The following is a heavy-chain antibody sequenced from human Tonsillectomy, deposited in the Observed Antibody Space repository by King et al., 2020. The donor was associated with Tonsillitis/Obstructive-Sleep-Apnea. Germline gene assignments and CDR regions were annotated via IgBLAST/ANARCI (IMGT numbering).Heavy chain of an antibody. CDR3: ARDVATLSVDP. Sequence: QLVQSVAEVKKPGASVKVSCKASGYTFTGYYMHWVRQAPGQGLEWMGWINPNSGTTKYAQKFHGRVTMTMYTYISTAYMELRRLRSDDTAVYYCARDVATLSVDPWGQGTLVTVSA. CDR2: INPNSGTT. D-gene: IGHD2/OR15-2a*01. J-gene: IGHJ5*02. V-gene: IGHV1-2*02. CDR1: GYTFTGYY.